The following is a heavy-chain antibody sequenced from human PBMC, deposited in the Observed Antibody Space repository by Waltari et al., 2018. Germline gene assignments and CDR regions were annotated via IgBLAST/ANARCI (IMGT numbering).Heavy chain of an antibody. D-gene: IGHD3-22*01. J-gene: IGHJ4*02. Sequence: EVQLVQSGAEVKKPGATVKISCKASGYTFTDYYMHWVQQAPGKGLEWMGRVDPEDGKTIYAEKFQGRVTITADTSTDTAYMELSSLRSEDTAVYYCATGTYYYDSSGPNYWGQGTLVTVSS. CDR2: VDPEDGKT. CDR1: GYTFTDYY. CDR3: ATGTYYYDSSGPNY. V-gene: IGHV1-69-2*01.